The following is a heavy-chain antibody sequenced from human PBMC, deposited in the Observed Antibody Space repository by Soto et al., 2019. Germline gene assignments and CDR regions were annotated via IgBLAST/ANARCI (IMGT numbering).Heavy chain of an antibody. Sequence: GSLRLSCAASGFTFSDYYMSWIRQAPGKGLEWVSYISSSGSTIYYADSVKGRFTISRDNAKNSLYLQMNSLRAEDTAVYYCAMLGYCSGGTCYPGGYWGQGTLVTVSS. CDR3: AMLGYCSGGTCYPGGY. J-gene: IGHJ4*02. CDR2: ISSSGSTI. CDR1: GFTFSDYY. V-gene: IGHV3-11*01. D-gene: IGHD2-15*01.